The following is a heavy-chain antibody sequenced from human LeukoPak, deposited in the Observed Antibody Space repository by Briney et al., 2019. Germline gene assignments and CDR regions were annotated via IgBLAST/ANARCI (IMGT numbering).Heavy chain of an antibody. J-gene: IGHJ5*02. V-gene: IGHV1-18*01. D-gene: IGHD3-22*01. CDR1: GYTFTSYG. CDR3: ARVHYYYDSSGYYPGQDPTNNWFDP. Sequence: GASVKVSCKASGYTFTSYGISWVRQAPGQGLEWMGWISAYNGNTNYAQKLQGRVTMTTDTSTSTAYMELRSLRSDDTAVYYCARVHYYYDSSGYYPGQDPTNNWFDPWGQGTLVTVSS. CDR2: ISAYNGNT.